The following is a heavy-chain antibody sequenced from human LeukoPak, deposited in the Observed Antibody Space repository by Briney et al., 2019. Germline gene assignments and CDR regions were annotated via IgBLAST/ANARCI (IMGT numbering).Heavy chain of an antibody. J-gene: IGHJ4*02. CDR2: IYYSEST. CDR3: ARARRYLDFDY. V-gene: IGHV4-59*01. CDR1: GGSISSYY. D-gene: IGHD3-9*01. Sequence: KPSETLSLTCTVSGGSISSYYWSWIRQPPGKGLERIGYIYYSESTNHNPSLKSRVTISVYTSKNQFSLKLSSVTAADPAVYYCARARRYLDFDYWGQGTLVTVSS.